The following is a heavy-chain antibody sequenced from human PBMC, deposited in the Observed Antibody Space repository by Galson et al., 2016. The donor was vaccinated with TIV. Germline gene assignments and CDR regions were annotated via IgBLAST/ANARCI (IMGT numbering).Heavy chain of an antibody. V-gene: IGHV4-61*08. CDR1: GGPISRGDYF. D-gene: IGHD3-10*01. Sequence: ETLSLTCAVSGGPISRGDYFWTWIRQPPGKGLEWIGYIYYSGNTNYNYNPSLESRVTMSVDTSKTQLSLDLSSVTAADTAVYFCARAPYGENWYFDLWGRGTLVTVSS. J-gene: IGHJ2*01. CDR3: ARAPYGENWYFDL. CDR2: IYYSGNTNY.